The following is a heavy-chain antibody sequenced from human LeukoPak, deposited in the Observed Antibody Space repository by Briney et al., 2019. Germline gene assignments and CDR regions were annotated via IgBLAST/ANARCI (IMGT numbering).Heavy chain of an antibody. D-gene: IGHD2-2*01. V-gene: IGHV1-18*01. CDR2: ISAYNGNT. Sequence: ASVKVSCKASGYTFTSYGISWVRQAPGQGLEWMGWISAYNGNTNYAQKLQGRVTMTTDTSTSTAYMELRSLRSDDTAVYYCARDQGVPAARNQDYYYYYGMDVRGQGTTVTVSS. CDR1: GYTFTSYG. J-gene: IGHJ6*02. CDR3: ARDQGVPAARNQDYYYYYGMDV.